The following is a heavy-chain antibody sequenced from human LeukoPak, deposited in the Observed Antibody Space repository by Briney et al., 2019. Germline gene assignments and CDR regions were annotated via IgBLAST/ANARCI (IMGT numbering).Heavy chain of an antibody. CDR3: ARFIAAPYYFDY. CDR1: GFTFSSYS. J-gene: IGHJ4*02. V-gene: IGHV3-21*01. Sequence: GGSLRLSCAASGFTFSSYSMNGVRQAPGEGLEWVSFISSSRSYIYYADSVKGRFTISRDNAKNSLYLQMNSPRAEDTAVYYCARFIAAPYYFDYWGRGTLVTVSS. CDR2: ISSSRSYI. D-gene: IGHD6-13*01.